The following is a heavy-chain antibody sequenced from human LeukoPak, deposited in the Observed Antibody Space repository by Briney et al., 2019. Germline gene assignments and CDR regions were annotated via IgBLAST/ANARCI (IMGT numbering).Heavy chain of an antibody. J-gene: IGHJ4*02. Sequence: PGGSLRLSCAASGFTFSSYSMNWVRQAPGKGLEWVSSISSSSSYIYYADSVKGRFTISRDNAKNSLYLQMNSLRAEDTAVYYCASSGGGSLAEDYFDYWGQGTPVTVSS. CDR2: ISSSSSYI. D-gene: IGHD1-26*01. CDR1: GFTFSSYS. V-gene: IGHV3-21*01. CDR3: ASSGGGSLAEDYFDY.